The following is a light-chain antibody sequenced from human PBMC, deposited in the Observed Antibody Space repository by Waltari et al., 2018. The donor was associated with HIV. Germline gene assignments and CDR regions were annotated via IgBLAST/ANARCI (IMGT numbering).Light chain of an antibody. Sequence: EIVMKQAPATLSVSPGERATLSRRASASVSSNVAWYQQKPGQAPRLIIYEASNRATGIPTRFSGSGSGTEFTLTISSLKSEDFAVYYCQQNNNWPPITFGQGTRLEIK. CDR3: QQNNNWPPIT. V-gene: IGKV3-15*01. CDR2: EAS. J-gene: IGKJ5*01. CDR1: ASVSSN.